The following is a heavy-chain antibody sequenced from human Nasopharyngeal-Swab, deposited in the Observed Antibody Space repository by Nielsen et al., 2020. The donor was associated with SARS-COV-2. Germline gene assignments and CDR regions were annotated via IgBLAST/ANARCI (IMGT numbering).Heavy chain of an antibody. Sequence: ASVKVSCKASGYTFTSHGISWARQAPGQGLEWMGWISAYNGNTNYAQKLQGRVTMTTDTSTSTAYMELRSLRSDDTAVYYCARVGPDIVVVVAAAPDYWGQGTLVTVSS. CDR3: ARVGPDIVVVVAAAPDY. CDR1: GYTFTSHG. CDR2: ISAYNGNT. J-gene: IGHJ4*02. V-gene: IGHV1-18*01. D-gene: IGHD2-15*01.